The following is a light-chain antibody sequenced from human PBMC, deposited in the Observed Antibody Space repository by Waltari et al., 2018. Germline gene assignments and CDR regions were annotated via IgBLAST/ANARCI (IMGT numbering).Light chain of an antibody. Sequence: IVMTQSPLSLPVTPGEPASISCRSGQSLLHSNGNTYLDLYLQKPGQSPRLLISLAFNRACGVPDRFSGSGSGTDFTLQISRVEAEDVGVYYCMQSLQTPRTFGQGTKLEIK. CDR3: MQSLQTPRT. J-gene: IGKJ1*01. CDR2: LAF. CDR1: QSLLHSNGNTY. V-gene: IGKV2-28*01.